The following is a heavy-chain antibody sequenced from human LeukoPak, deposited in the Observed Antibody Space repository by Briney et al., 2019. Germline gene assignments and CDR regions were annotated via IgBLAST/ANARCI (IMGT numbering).Heavy chain of an antibody. CDR1: GGSNSSYY. V-gene: IGHV4-59*01. J-gene: IGHJ4*02. Sequence: SETLSLTCAVSGGSNSSYYWSWIRQPTGKGLEWIGYIYYSGSTNYNPSLKSRVTISVDTSKNQFSLKLSSVTAADTAVYYCARDRGGAGFFDYWGQGTLVTVSS. D-gene: IGHD6-19*01. CDR2: IYYSGST. CDR3: ARDRGGAGFFDY.